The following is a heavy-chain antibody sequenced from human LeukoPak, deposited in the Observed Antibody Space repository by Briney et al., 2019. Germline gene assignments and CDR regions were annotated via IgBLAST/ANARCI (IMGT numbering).Heavy chain of an antibody. CDR3: ARTDYYDSSGYYDY. D-gene: IGHD3-22*01. CDR2: ISAYNGNT. J-gene: IGHJ4*02. Sequence: ASVKVSCKASGYTFTNYGISWVRQAPGQGLEWMGWISAYNGNTNYAQKLQGRVTMTTDTSTSTAYMELRSLRSDDTAVYYCARTDYYDSSGYYDYWGQGTLVTVSS. CDR1: GYTFTNYG. V-gene: IGHV1-18*01.